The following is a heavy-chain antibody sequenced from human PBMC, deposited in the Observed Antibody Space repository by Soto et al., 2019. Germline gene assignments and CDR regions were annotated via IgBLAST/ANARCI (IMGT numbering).Heavy chain of an antibody. CDR1: GGTFSSYT. Sequence: QVQLVQSGAEVKKPGSSVKVSCKASGGTFSSYTISWVRQAPGQGLEWMGRIIPILGIANYAQKSRGRVTITTDKSTSPAYMELSSLSSEDTAVYYCAREDASAAGTPFWFDPWGQGTLVTVSS. CDR3: AREDASAAGTPFWFDP. J-gene: IGHJ5*02. V-gene: IGHV1-69*08. CDR2: IIPILGIA. D-gene: IGHD6-13*01.